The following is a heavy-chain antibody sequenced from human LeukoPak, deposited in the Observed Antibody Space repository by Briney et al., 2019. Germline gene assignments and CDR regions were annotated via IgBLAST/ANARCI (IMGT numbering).Heavy chain of an antibody. Sequence: ASVKVSCKASGYTFTGYYMHWVRQAPGQGLEWMGWINPNSGGTNYAQKFQGRVTMTRDTSISTAYMELSRLRSDDTAVYYCARGDPAAHYYYYGMDVCGQGTEVTVSS. CDR1: GYTFTGYY. CDR3: ARGDPAAHYYYYGMDV. D-gene: IGHD2-2*01. V-gene: IGHV1-2*02. J-gene: IGHJ6*02. CDR2: INPNSGGT.